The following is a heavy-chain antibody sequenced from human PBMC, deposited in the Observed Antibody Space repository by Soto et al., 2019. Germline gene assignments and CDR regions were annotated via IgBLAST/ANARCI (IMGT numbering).Heavy chain of an antibody. CDR1: GASISNYY. J-gene: IGHJ6*02. V-gene: IGHV4-4*07. Sequence: PSETLSLTCTLSGASISNYYWSWIRQPAGKGLEWIGRFYTSGSANYNPSLKSRVTMSVDTSKNQFSLKLSSVTAADTAMYYCARDSAGCSGGICYDDNYFGMDVWGQGTTVTVSS. CDR3: ARDSAGCSGGICYDDNYFGMDV. CDR2: FYTSGSA. D-gene: IGHD2-15*01.